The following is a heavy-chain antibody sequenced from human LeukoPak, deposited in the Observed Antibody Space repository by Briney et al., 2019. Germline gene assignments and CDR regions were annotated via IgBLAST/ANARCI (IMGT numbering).Heavy chain of an antibody. Sequence: PSETLSLTCTVSGGSIGSGSYYWSWIRQPAGKGLEWIGRIYTTGSTNYNPSLKSRVTISVDTSKNHFSLKLSSVTAADTAVYYCAGQNEYRDFWSGYSYYFDYWGQGTLVTVSS. CDR1: GGSIGSGSYY. J-gene: IGHJ4*02. V-gene: IGHV4-61*02. CDR2: IYTTGST. CDR3: AGQNEYRDFWSGYSYYFDY. D-gene: IGHD3-3*01.